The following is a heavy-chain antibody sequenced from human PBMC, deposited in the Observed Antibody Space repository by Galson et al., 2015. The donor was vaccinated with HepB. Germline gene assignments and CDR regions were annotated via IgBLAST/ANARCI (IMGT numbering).Heavy chain of an antibody. CDR3: TTYGVYDKLDS. J-gene: IGHJ4*02. D-gene: IGHD5/OR15-5a*01. V-gene: IGHV3-11*01. Sequence: SLRLSCAASGITFSDYYMSWIRQAPGKGLEWISYISDNGASLYYADSVRGRFTISRDNAKNSLYLQMNSLRAEDTAMYYCTTYGVYDKLDSWGQRTLVTVSS. CDR1: GITFSDYY. CDR2: ISDNGASL.